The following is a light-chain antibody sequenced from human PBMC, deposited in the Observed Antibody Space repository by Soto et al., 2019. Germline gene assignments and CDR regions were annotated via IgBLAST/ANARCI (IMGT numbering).Light chain of an antibody. CDR1: QSVLYNSNNKNY. CDR2: WAS. CDR3: QQYYSTPHT. V-gene: IGKV4-1*01. J-gene: IGKJ2*01. Sequence: DIVMTQSPDSLAVSLGERATINCKSSQSVLYNSNNKNYLAWYQQKPGQPPNLLIYWASTRESGVPDRFSGSGAGKDFTLTISSLQAEDVAVYYCQQYYSTPHTFGQGTKLEIK.